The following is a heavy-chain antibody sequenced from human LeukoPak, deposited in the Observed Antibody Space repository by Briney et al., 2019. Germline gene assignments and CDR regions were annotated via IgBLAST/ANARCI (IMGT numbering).Heavy chain of an antibody. CDR1: RGTFSSYA. V-gene: IGHV1-69*05. D-gene: IGHD3-22*01. J-gene: IGHJ4*02. CDR3: ARGRGLDSSGYLLYFDY. CDR2: IIPIFGTA. Sequence: SVKVSCKASRGTFSSYAISWVRQAPGPGLEWMGGIIPIFGTANYAQKFQGRVTITTDESTSTAYMELSSLRSEDTAVYYCARGRGLDSSGYLLYFDYWGQGTLVTVSS.